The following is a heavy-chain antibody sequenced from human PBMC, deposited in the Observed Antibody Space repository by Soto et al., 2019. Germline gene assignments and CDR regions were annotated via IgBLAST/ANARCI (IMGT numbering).Heavy chain of an antibody. CDR1: GGSINSSDW. D-gene: IGHD6-13*01. CDR2: IYHGGNI. Sequence: QVQLQESGPGLVKPSGTLSLTCAVSGGSINSSDWWNWVRQPPGKGLEWIGEIYHGGNINYNPSLKSRVTISMDKTKNQFSLNLFSLAAADTAVYYCARDHSYSGNWAFEYWGQGALVTVSS. CDR3: ARDHSYSGNWAFEY. V-gene: IGHV4-4*02. J-gene: IGHJ4*02.